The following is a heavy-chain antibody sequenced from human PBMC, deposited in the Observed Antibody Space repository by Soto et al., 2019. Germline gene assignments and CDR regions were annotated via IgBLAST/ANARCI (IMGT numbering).Heavy chain of an antibody. CDR1: GFTFSSHA. J-gene: IGHJ3*02. CDR2: ISGNGGSR. V-gene: IGHV3-23*01. Sequence: EVQLLESGGGLVQPGGSLRLSCAASGFTFSSHAMRWVRQAPGERLEWVSTISGNGGSRYHADSVRGRFTISRDNSKNTLYLQMSGLRVEDTAVYYCAKSAGSARWLAGAFDIWGQGTKVTVSS. D-gene: IGHD6-19*01. CDR3: AKSAGSARWLAGAFDI.